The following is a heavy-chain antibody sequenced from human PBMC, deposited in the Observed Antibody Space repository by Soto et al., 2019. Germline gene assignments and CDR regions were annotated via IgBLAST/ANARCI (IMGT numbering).Heavy chain of an antibody. CDR3: AREDGIVGASSAFNY. V-gene: IGHV3-21*01. CDR1: GFTFSTYN. CDR2: INGRGNYI. Sequence: EVLLVESGGGLVKPGGSLRLSCAASGFTFSTYNMNWVRQAPGKGLEWVSSINGRGNYIYYTDAVKGRFTISRDNAKTSLKRQMNSRRAEATAVYYGAREDGIVGASSAFNYWAQGPLVT. J-gene: IGHJ4*02. D-gene: IGHD1-26*01.